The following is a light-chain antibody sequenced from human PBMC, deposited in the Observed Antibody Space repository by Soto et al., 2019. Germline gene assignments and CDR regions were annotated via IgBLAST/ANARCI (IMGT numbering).Light chain of an antibody. Sequence: DIQMTQSPSSLSASVGDRVTITCRASQSISTYLNWYQQRPGKAPKLLIYAASNLQSGVPSGFSGSGSGTDFALTISSLQPEDSATYYCQQSYSIPYTCGQGTKLEIK. CDR2: AAS. CDR1: QSISTY. CDR3: QQSYSIPYT. J-gene: IGKJ2*01. V-gene: IGKV1-39*01.